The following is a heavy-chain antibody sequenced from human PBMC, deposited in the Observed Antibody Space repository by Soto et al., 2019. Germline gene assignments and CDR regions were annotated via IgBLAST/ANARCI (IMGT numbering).Heavy chain of an antibody. CDR2: FYYSGST. D-gene: IGHD3-10*01. J-gene: IGHJ4*02. V-gene: IGHV4-39*01. CDR3: ARPTDRGYFDY. Sequence: QLQLQESGPGLVKSSETLSLTCTVSGGSISSSSYYWGWIRQPPGKGLEWIGSFYYSGSTYYNPSLQSRVTISVDTSKNQFSLKLTSVTAADTAVYYCARPTDRGYFDYWGQGTLVTVSS. CDR1: GGSISSSSYY.